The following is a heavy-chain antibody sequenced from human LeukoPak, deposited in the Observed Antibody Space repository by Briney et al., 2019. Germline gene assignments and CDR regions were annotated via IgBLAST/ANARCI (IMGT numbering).Heavy chain of an antibody. V-gene: IGHV3-33*01. J-gene: IGHJ4*02. Sequence: GRSLRLSCAASGFTFASYGLHWVRQATGKGLEWVAVIWYDGSKEYYVDSVKGRFTISRDDSKNTLFLQMNSLRVEDTGVYFYARDYSFCPDYWGQGTLVTVSS. CDR2: IWYDGSKE. CDR3: ARDYSFCPDY. D-gene: IGHD2-21*01. CDR1: GFTFASYG.